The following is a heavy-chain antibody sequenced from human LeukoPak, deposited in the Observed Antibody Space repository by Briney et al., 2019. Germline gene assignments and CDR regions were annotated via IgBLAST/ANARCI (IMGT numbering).Heavy chain of an antibody. V-gene: IGHV4-34*01. J-gene: IGHJ4*02. CDR1: GGSFSDYY. D-gene: IGHD6-6*01. Sequence: SETLSLTCAVYGGSFSDYYWSWIRQPPGKGLEWIGEINHSGSTNYNPSLKSRVTISVDTSKNQFSLKLGSMTAADTAVYYCARGLRVAARPDYFDYWGQGTLVTVSS. CDR2: INHSGST. CDR3: ARGLRVAARPDYFDY.